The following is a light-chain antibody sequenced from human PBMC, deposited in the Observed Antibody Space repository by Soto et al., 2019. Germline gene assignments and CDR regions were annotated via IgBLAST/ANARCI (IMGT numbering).Light chain of an antibody. CDR2: DAS. V-gene: IGKV3D-20*02. Sequence: EIVLTQSPGTLSFSPGERATLSCRASQSVSSSYLAWYQQKPGQAPRLLIYDASNRATGIPARFSGSGSGTDFTLTISSLQPEDFATYYCQQSYTTPLTFGGGTKVDIK. CDR3: QQSYTTPLT. J-gene: IGKJ4*01. CDR1: QSVSSSY.